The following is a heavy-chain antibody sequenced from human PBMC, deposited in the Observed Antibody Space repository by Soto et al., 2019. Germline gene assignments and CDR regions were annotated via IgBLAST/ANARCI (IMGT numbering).Heavy chain of an antibody. V-gene: IGHV3-30*03. J-gene: IGHJ4*02. CDR3: ARDLFVEYSSSSVGY. D-gene: IGHD6-6*01. CDR2: ISYDGSNK. Sequence: GGSLRLSCAASGFTFSSYGMHWVRQAPGKGLEWVAVISYDGSNKYYADSVKGRFTISRDNSKNTLYPQMNSLRAEDTAVYYCARDLFVEYSSSSVGYWGQGTLVTVSS. CDR1: GFTFSSYG.